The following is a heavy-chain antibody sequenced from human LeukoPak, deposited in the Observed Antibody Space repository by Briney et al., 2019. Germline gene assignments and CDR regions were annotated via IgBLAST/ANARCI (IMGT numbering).Heavy chain of an antibody. V-gene: IGHV4-59*08. Sequence: SQTLSLTCTVSGGSISSYYWSWIREPPRKGLEWIGYIYYSGSTNYNPSLKSRVTISVDTSKNQFSLSLNSVTAADTALYYCARLPSGGYDLDYWGQGTLVTVSS. CDR1: GGSISSYY. CDR3: ARLPSGGYDLDY. D-gene: IGHD5-12*01. J-gene: IGHJ4*02. CDR2: IYYSGST.